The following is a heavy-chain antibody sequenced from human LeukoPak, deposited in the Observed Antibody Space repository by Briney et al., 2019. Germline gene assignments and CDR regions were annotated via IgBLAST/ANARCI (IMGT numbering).Heavy chain of an antibody. CDR2: ISGSAHKI. CDR1: GITLSNYA. CDR3: AGRPTGYSSGYIH. J-gene: IGHJ4*02. D-gene: IGHD5-18*01. V-gene: IGHV3-23*01. Sequence: GGSLRLSCVASGITLSNYAVSWDRQAPEKGLDWVSVISGSAHKIRYADSVKGRFTISRDNSENIVYLQMNNLRVEDTAVYYCAGRPTGYSSGYIHWGQGTLVTVSS.